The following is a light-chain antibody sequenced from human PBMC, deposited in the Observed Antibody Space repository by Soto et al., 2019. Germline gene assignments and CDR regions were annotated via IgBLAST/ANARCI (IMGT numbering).Light chain of an antibody. CDR1: SSDVGGYNF. CDR3: TSYTTSSTPAVV. J-gene: IGLJ2*01. V-gene: IGLV2-14*03. Sequence: QSDLTQPASVSGSPGQSITISCTGTSSDVGGYNFVSWYQQHPGNAPKLMIYDVTIRPSGVSDRFSGSKSGNTASLTISGLQAEDEADYYCTSYTTSSTPAVVFGGGTKVTVL. CDR2: DVT.